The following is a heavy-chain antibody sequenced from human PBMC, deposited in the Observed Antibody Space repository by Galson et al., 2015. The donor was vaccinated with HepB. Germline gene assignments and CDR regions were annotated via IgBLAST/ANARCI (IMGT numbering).Heavy chain of an antibody. CDR1: RFSSSASA. Sequence: SLRLSCAASRFSSSASAMHWVRQAPGEGLEWVAIISNDGSKKFYADSARGRFTTSRDNSKNTLYLQMSSLIREDTAMYYCAREKGLGDGYNFVAFDIWGQGTMVIVSS. V-gene: IGHV3-30-3*01. J-gene: IGHJ3*02. D-gene: IGHD5-24*01. CDR2: ISNDGSKK. CDR3: AREKGLGDGYNFVAFDI.